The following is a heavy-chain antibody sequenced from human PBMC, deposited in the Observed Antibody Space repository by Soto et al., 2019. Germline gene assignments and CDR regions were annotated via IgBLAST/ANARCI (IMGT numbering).Heavy chain of an antibody. J-gene: IGHJ4*02. V-gene: IGHV4-59*13. CDR1: GGSISGYY. Sequence: SETLSLTCTVSGGSISGYYWSWIRQPPGKGLEWIGYIHYSGSTNYNPSLKGRLTISVATSKNQFSLKLNSLTAADTAVYYCARGGPSSLPFDYWGQGTLVTVSS. CDR2: IHYSGST. CDR3: ARGGPSSLPFDY.